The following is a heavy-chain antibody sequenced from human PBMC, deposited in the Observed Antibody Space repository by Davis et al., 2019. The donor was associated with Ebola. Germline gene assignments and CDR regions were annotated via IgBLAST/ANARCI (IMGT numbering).Heavy chain of an antibody. J-gene: IGHJ4*02. Sequence: GGSLRLSCAASGFTFNIFDMHWVRQAPGRGLEWVAFVRSHGSDDHYADSVKGRFTISRENAKNSLYLQMNSLRAGDTAVYYCARVGYSGYEFDYWGQGTLVTVSS. CDR3: ARVGYSGYEFDY. D-gene: IGHD5-12*01. CDR2: VRSHGSDD. V-gene: IGHV3-30*02. CDR1: GFTFNIFD.